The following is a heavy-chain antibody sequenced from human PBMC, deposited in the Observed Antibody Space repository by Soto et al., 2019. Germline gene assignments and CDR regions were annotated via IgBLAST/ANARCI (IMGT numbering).Heavy chain of an antibody. V-gene: IGHV6-1*01. D-gene: IGHD6-6*01. CDR2: TYYRSKWYN. CDR1: GDSVSSNSAA. CDR3: ARGHSSSSGGHYYYYYGMDV. Sequence: SQTLSLTCAISGDSVSSNSAAWNWIRQSPSRGLEWLGRTYYRSKWYNDYAVSVKSRITINPDTSKNQFSLQLNSVTPEDTAVYYCARGHSSSSGGHYYYYYGMDVWGQGTTVTVSS. J-gene: IGHJ6*02.